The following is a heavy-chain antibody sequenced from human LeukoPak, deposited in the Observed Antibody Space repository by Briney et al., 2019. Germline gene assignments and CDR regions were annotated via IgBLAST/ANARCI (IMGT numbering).Heavy chain of an antibody. Sequence: PGGSLRLSCAASGFTFSDYYMSWIRQAPGKGLEWVSYTSSSGSTIYYTDSVKGRFTISRDNAKNSLYLQMNSLRAEDTAVYYCARVGPTFYDFWSGYYSLDYWGQGTLVTVSS. CDR3: ARVGPTFYDFWSGYYSLDY. CDR2: TSSSGSTI. D-gene: IGHD3-3*01. V-gene: IGHV3-11*04. J-gene: IGHJ4*02. CDR1: GFTFSDYY.